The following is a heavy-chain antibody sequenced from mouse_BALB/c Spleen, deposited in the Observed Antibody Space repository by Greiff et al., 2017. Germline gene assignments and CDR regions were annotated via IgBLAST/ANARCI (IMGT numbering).Heavy chain of an antibody. CDR2: IYPGSGNT. Sequence: VKLQESGAELVRPGTSVKISCKASGYAFTNYWLGWVKQRPGHGLEWIGDIYPGSGNTYYNEKFKGKATLTADKSSSTAYMQLSSLTSEDSAVYFCARKLLLRPFDYWGQGTTLTVSS. CDR1: GYAFTNYW. CDR3: ARKLLLRPFDY. J-gene: IGHJ2*01. D-gene: IGHD1-1*01. V-gene: IGHV1-63*01.